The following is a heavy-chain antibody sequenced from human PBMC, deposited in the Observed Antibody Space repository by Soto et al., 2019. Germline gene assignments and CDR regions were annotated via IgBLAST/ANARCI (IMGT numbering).Heavy chain of an antibody. CDR3: ATRIGNIGWYWLDT. CDR1: GFTFSSSA. D-gene: IGHD6-19*01. CDR2: IVLGNGNT. J-gene: IGHJ5*02. Sequence: QMPLVQSGPEVKRPGTSLKVSCKASGFTFSSSAVQWVRQARGQPLEWIGWIVLGNGNTNYAQKFQQRVTITRDMSTSTAYVEVRSLTYEDTAVYYCATRIGNIGWYWLDTWGQGTLVTVSS. V-gene: IGHV1-58*01.